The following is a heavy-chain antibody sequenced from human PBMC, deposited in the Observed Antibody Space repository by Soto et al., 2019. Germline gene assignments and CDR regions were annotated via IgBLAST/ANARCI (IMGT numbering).Heavy chain of an antibody. D-gene: IGHD3-3*01. J-gene: IGHJ6*02. CDR3: ARSVSDYDFWSGYGHMDV. CDR2: MNPNSGNT. Sequence: ASVKVSCKASGYTFTSYDINWVRQATGQGLEWMGWMNPNSGNTGYAQKFQGRVTMTRKTSISTAYMELSSLRSEDTAVYYWARSVSDYDFWSGYGHMDVWGQVTTVTVSS. V-gene: IGHV1-8*01. CDR1: GYTFTSYD.